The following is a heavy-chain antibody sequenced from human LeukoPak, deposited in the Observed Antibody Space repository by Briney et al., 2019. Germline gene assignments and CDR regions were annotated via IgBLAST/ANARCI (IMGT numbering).Heavy chain of an antibody. V-gene: IGHV1-2*02. CDR2: INPNSGGT. J-gene: IGHJ4*02. D-gene: IGHD1-26*01. CDR1: GYTFTGYY. Sequence: GASVKVSCKASGYTFTGYYMHWVRQAPGQGLEWMGWINPNSGGTNYAQKFQGRVTMTRDTSISTAYMELSRLRSDDTAVYYCARIKSGEGGASFDYWGQGTLVTVSS. CDR3: ARIKSGEGGASFDY.